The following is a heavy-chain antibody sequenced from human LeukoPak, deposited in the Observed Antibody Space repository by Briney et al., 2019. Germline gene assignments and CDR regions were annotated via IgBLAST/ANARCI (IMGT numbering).Heavy chain of an antibody. CDR1: GFTFSGYT. D-gene: IGHD3-3*01. CDR2: ISSSSSSI. J-gene: IGHJ6*03. CDR3: ARDRYDLGARRKYFYMDV. Sequence: PGGSLRLSCVASGFTFSGYTMSWVRQAPGKGLQWLSYISSSSSSIYYADSVRGRFTISRDNVKNSLYLQMNSLRADDTAVYYCARDRYDLGARRKYFYMDVWGKGTTVTVSS. V-gene: IGHV3-48*01.